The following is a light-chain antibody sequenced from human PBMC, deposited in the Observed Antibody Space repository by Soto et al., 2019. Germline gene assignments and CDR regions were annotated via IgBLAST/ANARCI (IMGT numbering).Light chain of an antibody. V-gene: IGKV3-20*01. J-gene: IGKJ5*01. CDR3: QQYGSSPGVT. Sequence: EIVLTQSPGTLSLSPGERATLSCRASQSVSSNYLAWYQQKLGQAPRLLIYGASRRATGIPDRFSGSGSGTDFTLTINRLEPEDFAVYYCQQYGSSPGVTFGQGTRLEI. CDR2: GAS. CDR1: QSVSSNY.